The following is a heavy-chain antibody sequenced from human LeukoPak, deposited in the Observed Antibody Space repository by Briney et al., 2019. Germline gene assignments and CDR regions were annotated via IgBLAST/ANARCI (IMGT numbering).Heavy chain of an antibody. Sequence: SETLSLTCTVPGGSIRSGIYYWSWIRQPAGKRLEWIGRIYSSGSTKYNPSLKSRVAISLDTSKIQFSLKLNSVTAADTAVYYCAGLGYCGTASCPNDSWGQGTLVTVSS. CDR2: IYSSGST. J-gene: IGHJ5*01. D-gene: IGHD2-2*01. V-gene: IGHV4-61*02. CDR1: GGSIRSGIYY. CDR3: AGLGYCGTASCPNDS.